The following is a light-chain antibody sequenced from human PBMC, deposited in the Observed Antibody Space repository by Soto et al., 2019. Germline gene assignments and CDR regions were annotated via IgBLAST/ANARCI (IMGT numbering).Light chain of an antibody. Sequence: EIVLTQSPATLSLSPGERATVACMARQRFSNNLGFYQHKPGQAPRLLIYDASNMATGIPARFSGSGSGTDFALTISSLGPEDFAGYYCQQGGTFGQGTRLEIK. J-gene: IGKJ5*01. CDR2: DAS. V-gene: IGKV3-11*01. CDR3: QQGGT. CDR1: QRFSNN.